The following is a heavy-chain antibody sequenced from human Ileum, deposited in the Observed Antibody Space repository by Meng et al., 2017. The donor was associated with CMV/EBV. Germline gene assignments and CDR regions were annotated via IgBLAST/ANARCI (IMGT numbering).Heavy chain of an antibody. Sequence: SETLSLTCAVSGSSFSDYDYNWIRQPPGKGLEWIGEVDHRGNTHYNPSLKSRVTISADPSARQFSLRLSSLTAADTRVYYCARVPPYYYDSSGHLFDSWGQGTLVTVSS. J-gene: IGHJ4*02. CDR2: VDHRGNT. V-gene: IGHV4-34*01. D-gene: IGHD3-22*01. CDR3: ARVPPYYYDSSGHLFDS. CDR1: GSSFSDYD.